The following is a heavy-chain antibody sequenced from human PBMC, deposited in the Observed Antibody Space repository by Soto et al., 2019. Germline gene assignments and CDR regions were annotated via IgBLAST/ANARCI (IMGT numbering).Heavy chain of an antibody. CDR2: IIPNSGGT. D-gene: IGHD3-9*01. Sequence: QVQLVQSGAEVKKPGSSVKVSCKASGGTFSSYAISWVRQAPGQGLEWMGGIIPNSGGTNYAQKFQGWVTMTRDTSISTAYMELSRLRSDDTAVYYCARDRGPTYDILTGYYYYYYGMDVWGQGTTVTVSS. V-gene: IGHV1-2*04. J-gene: IGHJ6*02. CDR3: ARDRGPTYDILTGYYYYYYGMDV. CDR1: GGTFSSYA.